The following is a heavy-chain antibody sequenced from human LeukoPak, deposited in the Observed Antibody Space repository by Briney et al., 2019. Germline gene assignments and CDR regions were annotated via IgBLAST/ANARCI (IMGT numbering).Heavy chain of an antibody. V-gene: IGHV3-30*03. CDR2: ISYDGSNK. CDR1: GITFSSYG. J-gene: IGHJ6*03. D-gene: IGHD6-6*01. Sequence: SGGSLRLSCAASGITFSSYGMHWVRQAPGKGLEWVAVISYDGSNKYYADSVKGRFTISRDNSKNTLYLQMNNLRAEDTAVYYCARLQKPSSIAALWAMDVWGKGTTVTVSS. CDR3: ARLQKPSSIAALWAMDV.